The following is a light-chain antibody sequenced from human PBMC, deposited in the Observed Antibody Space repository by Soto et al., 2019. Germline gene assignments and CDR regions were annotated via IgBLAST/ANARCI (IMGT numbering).Light chain of an antibody. Sequence: QLVLTQSSYASASLGASVTLTCTLNSGHSSYAIAWHQQQPEKGHRYLMKVNRDGSHKKGVGIPDRCSGSSSGAERYLTISSLQSDDEAVYYCQTWGTDIHVIFGGGTKLTVL. CDR3: QTWGTDIHVI. CDR1: SGHSSYA. V-gene: IGLV4-69*01. CDR2: VNRDGSH. J-gene: IGLJ2*01.